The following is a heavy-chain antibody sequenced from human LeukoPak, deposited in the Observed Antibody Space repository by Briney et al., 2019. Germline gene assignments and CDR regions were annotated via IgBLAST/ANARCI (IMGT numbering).Heavy chain of an antibody. CDR2: VSGSGGST. CDR1: GFTYSNYA. CDR3: AKGGLGCSSTSCFDY. D-gene: IGHD2-2*01. Sequence: AGGSLRLSCAVSGFTYSNYAMTWVRQAQGKGLEWVSSVSGSGGSTYYADSVKGRFTISRDNSKNTLYLQMNSLRAEDTAVYYCAKGGLGCSSTSCFDYWGQGTLVTVSS. V-gene: IGHV3-23*01. J-gene: IGHJ4*02.